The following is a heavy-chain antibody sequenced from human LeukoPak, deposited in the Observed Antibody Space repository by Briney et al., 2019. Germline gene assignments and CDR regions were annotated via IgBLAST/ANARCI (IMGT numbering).Heavy chain of an antibody. Sequence: SETLSLTCSVSGGSISSLYWSWIRQPPGKGLEWIGYIYYTGSTNYDPSLKSRVTMFVDMSKNQFSLRLSSVTAADTAVYYCARHRAYSSSSPFDYWGQGTLVTVSS. V-gene: IGHV4-59*08. D-gene: IGHD6-6*01. CDR1: GGSISSLY. J-gene: IGHJ4*02. CDR3: ARHRAYSSSSPFDY. CDR2: IYYTGST.